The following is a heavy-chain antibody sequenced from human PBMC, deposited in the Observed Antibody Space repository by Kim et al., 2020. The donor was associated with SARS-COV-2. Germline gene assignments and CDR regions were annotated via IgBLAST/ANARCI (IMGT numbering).Heavy chain of an antibody. J-gene: IGHJ4*02. CDR2: INRDGSTT. CDR3: TRGEYVRYLFDQ. V-gene: IGHV3-74*03. CDR1: GFTFTNYW. D-gene: IGHD3-16*01. Sequence: GGSLRLSCAASGFTFTNYWMHWVRQAPGKGLVWVSRINRDGSTTTYADSVKGRFTISRDNAKNTLYLQINSLRAEDTAVFYCTRGEYVRYLFDQWGQGTLVTVSS.